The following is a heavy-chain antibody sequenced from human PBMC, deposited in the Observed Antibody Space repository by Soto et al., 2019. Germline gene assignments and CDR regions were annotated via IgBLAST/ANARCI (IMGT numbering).Heavy chain of an antibody. CDR1: GFTFSSYG. Sequence: QVQLVESGGGVVQPGRSLRLSCAASGFTFSSYGMHWVRQAPGKGLEWVAVISYDGSNKYYADSVKGRFTISRDNSKNTLYLQMNSLRAEDTVVYYCAKVGASSGSGAFDIWGQGTMVTVSS. CDR3: AKVGASSGSGAFDI. D-gene: IGHD3-10*01. CDR2: ISYDGSNK. J-gene: IGHJ3*02. V-gene: IGHV3-30*18.